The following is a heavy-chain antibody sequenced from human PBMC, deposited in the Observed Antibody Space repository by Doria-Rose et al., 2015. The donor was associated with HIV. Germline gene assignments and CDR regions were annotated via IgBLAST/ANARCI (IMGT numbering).Heavy chain of an antibody. CDR3: ARIKSSRWYHKYYFDF. Sequence: QVTLKESGPVLVTPTETLTLTCTVSGVSLSSPGMGVSWIRQPPGKALEWLANIFSDDERSYKTSLKSRLTISRGTPKSQVVLTMTDMDPVDTATYYCARIKSSRWYHKYYFDFWGQGTLVIVSA. CDR1: GVSLSSPGMG. D-gene: IGHD6-13*01. J-gene: IGHJ4*02. V-gene: IGHV2-26*01. CDR2: IFSDDER.